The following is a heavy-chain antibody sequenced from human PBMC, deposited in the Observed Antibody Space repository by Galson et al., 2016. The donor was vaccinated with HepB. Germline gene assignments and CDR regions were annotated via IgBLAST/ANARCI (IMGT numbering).Heavy chain of an antibody. Sequence: SETLSLTCTVSGDSIGTSDYYWGWIRQPPGKGLEWIGSIYHIGTAYYNLSLKSRVTISLDTSKNQFSLKLTSVTAADTAVYYCARVNSRARGGMDVWGQGTTVTVSS. D-gene: IGHD6-13*01. CDR2: IYHIGTA. J-gene: IGHJ6*02. V-gene: IGHV4-39*01. CDR3: ARVNSRARGGMDV. CDR1: GDSIGTSDYY.